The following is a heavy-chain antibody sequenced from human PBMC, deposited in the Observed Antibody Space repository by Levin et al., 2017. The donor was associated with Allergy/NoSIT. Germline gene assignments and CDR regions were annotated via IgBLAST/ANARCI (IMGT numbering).Heavy chain of an antibody. CDR1: GFTFDRYA. CDR3: AKDISRGYSGYGGDY. J-gene: IGHJ4*02. D-gene: IGHD5-12*01. V-gene: IGHV3-23*01. CDR2: ISESGDRT. Sequence: GGSLRLSCATSGFTFDRYAMIWVRQAPGKGLECVSAISESGDRTYYADSVKGRFTISRDTPKNTLYWQMNSLRAEDTAIYYCAKDISRGYSGYGGDYWGQGTLVTVSA.